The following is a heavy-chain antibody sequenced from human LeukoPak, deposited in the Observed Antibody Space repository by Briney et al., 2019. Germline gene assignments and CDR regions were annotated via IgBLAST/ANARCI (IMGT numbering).Heavy chain of an antibody. V-gene: IGHV3-23*01. D-gene: IGHD3-22*01. CDR3: AKDEYYYDSGNFDY. CDR2: ISGSGGST. CDR1: GFTFSSYA. Sequence: AGGSLRLPCAASGFTFSSYAMSWVRQAPGKGLEWVSAISGSGGSTYYADSVKGRFTISRDNSKNTLYLQMNSLRAEDTAVYYCAKDEYYYDSGNFDYWGQGTLVTVSS. J-gene: IGHJ4*02.